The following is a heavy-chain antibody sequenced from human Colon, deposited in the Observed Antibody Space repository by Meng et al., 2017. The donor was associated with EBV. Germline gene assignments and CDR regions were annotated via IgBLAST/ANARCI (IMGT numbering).Heavy chain of an antibody. CDR1: GGSMSSGNYY. CDR2: IHHSGSA. D-gene: IGHD2-21*01. CDR3: ASFDHIPRRNYFDY. V-gene: IGHV4-30-4*01. Sequence: QVQLQESGPGLVEPSHTLSLTCTVSGGSMSSGNYYWSWIRQPPGKGLEWIGYIHHSGSAYYNPSLKSRVSISVDTSKSQFSLNLNSMTAADTAVYYCASFDHIPRRNYFDYWGQGTLVTVSS. J-gene: IGHJ4*02.